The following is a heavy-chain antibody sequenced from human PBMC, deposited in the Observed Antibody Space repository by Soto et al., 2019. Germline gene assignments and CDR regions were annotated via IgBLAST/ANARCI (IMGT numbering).Heavy chain of an antibody. J-gene: IGHJ4*02. CDR3: ARDPGNYYYGSGSAHYYFDY. D-gene: IGHD3-10*01. Sequence: SETLSLTCTVSGGSISSYYWSWIRQPPGKGLEWIGYIYYSGSTNYNPSLKSRVTISVDTSKNQFSLKLSSVTAADTAVYYCARDPGNYYYGSGSAHYYFDYWGQGTLVTVSS. V-gene: IGHV4-59*01. CDR1: GGSISSYY. CDR2: IYYSGST.